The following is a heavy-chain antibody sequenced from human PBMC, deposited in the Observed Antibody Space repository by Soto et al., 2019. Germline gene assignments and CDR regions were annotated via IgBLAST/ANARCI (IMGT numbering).Heavy chain of an antibody. J-gene: IGHJ4*02. V-gene: IGHV3-11*01. Sequence: LXLSGAASGFTFSDDYMSWIRQAPGKGLEWVSYISSSGSTIYYADPVKGRFTISRDNAKNSLYLQMNSLRAEDTAVYYCARGSGSYGPLDYWGQGTLVTVYS. CDR2: ISSSGSTI. D-gene: IGHD1-26*01. CDR3: ARGSGSYGPLDY. CDR1: GFTFSDDY.